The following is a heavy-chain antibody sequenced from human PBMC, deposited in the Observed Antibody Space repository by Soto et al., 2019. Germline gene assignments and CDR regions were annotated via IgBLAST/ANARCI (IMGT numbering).Heavy chain of an antibody. J-gene: IGHJ5*02. CDR2: INHSGST. D-gene: IGHD2-15*01. CDR1: GVSFSGYY. Sequence: SETLSLTCAVYGVSFSGYYWSWIRQPPGKGLEWIGEINHSGSTNYNPSLKSRVTISVDTSKNQFSLKLSSVTAADTAVYYCARGYGIVVVVAATKVGANWFDPWGQGTLVTVSS. CDR3: ARGYGIVVVVAATKVGANWFDP. V-gene: IGHV4-34*01.